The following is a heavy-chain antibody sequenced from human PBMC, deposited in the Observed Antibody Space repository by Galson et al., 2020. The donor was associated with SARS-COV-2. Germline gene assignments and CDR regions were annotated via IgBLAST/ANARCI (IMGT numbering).Heavy chain of an antibody. V-gene: IGHV1-46*01. CDR2: INPSGGGT. J-gene: IGHJ4*02. D-gene: IGHD4-4*01. Sequence: ASVKVSCKASGYTFTSYYTHWVRQAPGQGLEWMGIINPSGGGTTYAQKFQGRVTMTRDTSTSTVYMELSSLRSEDTSVYYCARDSQGGDDYNYLLFWGQGTLVTVCS. CDR3: ARDSQGGDDYNYLLF. CDR1: GYTFTSYY.